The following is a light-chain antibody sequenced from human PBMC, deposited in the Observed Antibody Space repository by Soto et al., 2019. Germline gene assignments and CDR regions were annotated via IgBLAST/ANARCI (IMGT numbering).Light chain of an antibody. CDR2: RAS. J-gene: IGKJ1*01. V-gene: IGKV3-15*01. CDR1: QTVTNN. CDR3: HQYNNWPTWT. Sequence: EIVVTQSPATLSVSPGDSATLSCRTSQTVTNNLAWYRQRPGQAPPLLIYRASARATGVPDRFSGSGSGTEFTLTISSLQSEDFVVYFCHQYNNWPTWTFGQGTKVEI.